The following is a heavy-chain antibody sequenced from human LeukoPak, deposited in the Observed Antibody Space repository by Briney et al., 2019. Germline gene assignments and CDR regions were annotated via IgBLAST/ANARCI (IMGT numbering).Heavy chain of an antibody. CDR2: INPNSGGT. CDR3: ARDLPQGRNSGWYVY. D-gene: IGHD6-19*01. J-gene: IGHJ4*02. CDR1: GYTFTCYG. Sequence: GASVRVSCEASGYTFTCYGIFWVRRAPGQGLEWMGWINPNSGGTNYAQKFQGRVTMTRDTSISTAYMELSRLRSDDTAVYYCARDLPQGRNSGWYVYWGQGTLVTVSS. V-gene: IGHV1-2*02.